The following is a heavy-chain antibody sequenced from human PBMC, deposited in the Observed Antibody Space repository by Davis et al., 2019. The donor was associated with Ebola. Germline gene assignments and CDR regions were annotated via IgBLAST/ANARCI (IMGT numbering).Heavy chain of an antibody. D-gene: IGHD3-3*01. J-gene: IGHJ5*02. Sequence: SVKVSCKASGGTFSSYAISWVRQAPGQGLEWMGGIIPIFGTANYAQKFQGRVTITADESTSTAYMELSSLRSEDTAVYYCARDASGILEWLPYNWFDPWGQGTLVTVSS. CDR1: GGTFSSYA. V-gene: IGHV1-69*13. CDR3: ARDASGILEWLPYNWFDP. CDR2: IIPIFGTA.